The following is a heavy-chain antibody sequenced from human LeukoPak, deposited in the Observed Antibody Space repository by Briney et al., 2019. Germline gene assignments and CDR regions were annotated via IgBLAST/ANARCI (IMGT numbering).Heavy chain of an antibody. CDR2: MNPNSGNT. D-gene: IGHD6-13*01. CDR1: GYTFTRYD. J-gene: IGHJ4*02. V-gene: IGHV1-8*03. Sequence: ASMKVSCKASGYTFTRYDINWVRQATGQGLEWMGWMNPNSGNTGYAQKFQGRVTITRNTSISTAYMELSSLRSEDTAVYYCARDLGGIAAAGDAIDYWGQGTLVTVSS. CDR3: ARDLGGIAAAGDAIDY.